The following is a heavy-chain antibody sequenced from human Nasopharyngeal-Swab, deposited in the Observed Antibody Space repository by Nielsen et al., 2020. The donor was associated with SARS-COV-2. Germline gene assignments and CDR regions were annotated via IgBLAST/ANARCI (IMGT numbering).Heavy chain of an antibody. CDR2: ISWNSGSI. CDR3: AKFGERELPFDY. CDR1: GFTFDDYA. D-gene: IGHD1-26*01. Sequence: GGSLRLSCAASGFTFDDYAMHWVRQAPGKGLEWVSGISWNSGSIGYADSVKGRFTISRDNAKNSLYLQMNSLGAEDTALYYCAKFGERELPFDYWGQGTLVTVSS. J-gene: IGHJ4*02. V-gene: IGHV3-9*01.